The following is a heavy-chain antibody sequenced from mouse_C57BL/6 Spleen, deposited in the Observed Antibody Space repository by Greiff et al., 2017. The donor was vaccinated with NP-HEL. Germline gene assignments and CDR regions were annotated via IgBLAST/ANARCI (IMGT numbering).Heavy chain of an antibody. CDR1: GYTFTSYW. CDR2: IHPNSGST. CDR3: ARSGGYYDYDWYFDV. D-gene: IGHD2-4*01. J-gene: IGHJ1*03. V-gene: IGHV1-64*01. Sequence: VQLQQPGAELVKPGASVKLSCKASGYTFTSYWMHWVKQRPGQGLEWIGMIHPNSGSTNYNEKLKSKATLTVDKSSSTAYMQLSSLTSEDSAVYYCARSGGYYDYDWYFDVWGTGTTVTVSS.